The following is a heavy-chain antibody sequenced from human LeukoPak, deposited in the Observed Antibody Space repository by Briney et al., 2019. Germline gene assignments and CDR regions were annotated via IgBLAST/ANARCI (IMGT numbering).Heavy chain of an antibody. CDR2: ISSSRSYI. CDR3: AREVGITFGGVIVPQWYFDY. CDR1: GFTFSSYS. V-gene: IGHV3-21*01. J-gene: IGHJ4*02. D-gene: IGHD3-16*02. Sequence: GGSLRLSCAASGFTFSSYSMNWVRQAPGRGGEGVSSISSSRSYIYYADSVKSRFTISRDNSKTTLYLQMNSLRAEDTAVYYCAREVGITFGGVIVPQWYFDYWGQGTLVTVSS.